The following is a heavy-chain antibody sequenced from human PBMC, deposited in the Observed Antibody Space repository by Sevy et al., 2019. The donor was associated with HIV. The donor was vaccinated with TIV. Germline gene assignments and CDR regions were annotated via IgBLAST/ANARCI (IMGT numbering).Heavy chain of an antibody. CDR3: ARERSVTSIPHLDY. CDR1: GYTFTGYY. Sequence: ASVKVSCKASGYTFTGYYMHWVRQAPGQGLEWMGWIDPNSGGTNYAQKFQGRVTMTRNTSISAAYMELSRLRSDDTAVYYCARERSVTSIPHLDYWGQGTLVTVSS. D-gene: IGHD2-2*01. J-gene: IGHJ4*02. CDR2: IDPNSGGT. V-gene: IGHV1-2*02.